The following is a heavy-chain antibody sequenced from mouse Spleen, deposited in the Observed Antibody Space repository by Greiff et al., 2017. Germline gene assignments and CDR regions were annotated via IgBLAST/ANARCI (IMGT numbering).Heavy chain of an antibody. CDR2: IDPSDSYT. CDR1: GYTFTSYW. CDR3: GRSGGCDY. D-gene: IGHD3-1*01. Sequence: VQLQQPGAELVKPGASVKLSCKASGYTFTSYWMQWVKQRPGQGLEWIGEIDPSDSYTNYNQKFKGKATLTVDPSSSTAYMQLSSLTSEDSAVYYCGRSGGCDYWGQGTTVTVSA. V-gene: IGHV1-50*01. J-gene: IGHJ2*01.